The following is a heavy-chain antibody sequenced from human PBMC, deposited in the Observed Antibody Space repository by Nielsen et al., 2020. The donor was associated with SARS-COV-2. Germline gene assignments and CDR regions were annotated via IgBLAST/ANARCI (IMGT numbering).Heavy chain of an antibody. V-gene: IGHV3-30*18. D-gene: IGHD6-13*01. Sequence: GESLKISCAASGFTFSKYSMTWVRQAPGKGLEWVTFISYDGSVQYYADSVKGRFTISTDISKNTLYLQMNSLRAEDTAVYYCTKGAQLGDYWGQGTLVTVSS. CDR1: GFTFSKYS. CDR2: ISYDGSVQ. CDR3: TKGAQLGDY. J-gene: IGHJ4*02.